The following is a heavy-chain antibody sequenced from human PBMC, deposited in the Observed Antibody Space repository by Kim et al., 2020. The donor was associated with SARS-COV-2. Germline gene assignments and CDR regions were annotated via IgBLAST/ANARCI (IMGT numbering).Heavy chain of an antibody. V-gene: IGHV3-49*03. D-gene: IGHD1-1*01. Sequence: GGSLRLSCAASGFTFGDYVLSWFRRAPGKGLERIGFIRGSDYGAQEGLAASVKGRFTIPRDDSKSIAYLQMSSLKIEDTAVYYCSRRGLLEKFYYYYGL. CDR3: SRRGLLEKFYYYYGL. CDR2: IRGSDYGAQE. J-gene: IGHJ6*01. CDR1: GFTFGDYV.